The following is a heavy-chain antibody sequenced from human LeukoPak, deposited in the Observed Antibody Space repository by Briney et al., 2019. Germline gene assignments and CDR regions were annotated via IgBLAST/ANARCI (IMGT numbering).Heavy chain of an antibody. CDR1: GFTFSSYS. CDR2: IKRKTDAGTT. J-gene: IGHJ4*02. D-gene: IGHD4-17*01. Sequence: PGGSLRLSCAASGFTFSSYSMNWVRQAPGKGLEWVGRIKRKTDAGTTDYAPPVKGRFIISRDDSKDTLYLQMDSLKTEDTAVYYCTTEDYGDYVSSHWGQGTLVTVSS. CDR3: TTEDYGDYVSSH. V-gene: IGHV3-15*01.